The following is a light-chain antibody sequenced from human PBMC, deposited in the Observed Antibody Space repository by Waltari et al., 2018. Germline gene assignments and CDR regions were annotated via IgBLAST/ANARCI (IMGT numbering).Light chain of an antibody. J-gene: IGKJ4*01. CDR3: QQYYSTPFA. CDR2: WAS. CDR1: SFLYSSNNKNY. V-gene: IGKV4-1*01. Sequence: SFLYSSNNKNYLAWYQQKPGQPPKLLIYWASTRESGVPDRFSGSGSGTDFTLTISSLQAEDVAVYYCQQYYSTPFAFGGGTKVEIK.